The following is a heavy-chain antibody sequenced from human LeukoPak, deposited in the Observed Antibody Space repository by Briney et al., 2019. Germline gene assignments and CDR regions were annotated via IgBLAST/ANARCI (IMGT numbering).Heavy chain of an antibody. CDR2: IIPIFGTA. CDR1: GGTFSSYA. V-gene: IGHV1-69*13. CDR3: ARVHTQDYYDSSGYGYYFDY. Sequence: SVKVSCKASGGTFSSYAISWVRQAPGQGLEWMGGIIPIFGTANYAQKFQGRVTITADESTSTAYMELSSLRPEDTAVYYCARVHTQDYYDSSGYGYYFDYWGQGTLVTVSS. D-gene: IGHD3-22*01. J-gene: IGHJ4*02.